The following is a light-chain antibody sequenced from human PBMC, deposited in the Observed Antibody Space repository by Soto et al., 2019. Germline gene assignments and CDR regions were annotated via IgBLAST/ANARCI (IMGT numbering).Light chain of an antibody. CDR2: DVS. Sequence: QSALTQPASVSGSPGQSITISCTGTSSDIGDYNYVSWYQQYPGKVPKLVIYDVSHRPSGVSNRFSGSKSGNTASLTISGLQAEDEADYYCSSSTTTTSLVVFGEGTKLTVL. CDR1: SSDIGDYNY. J-gene: IGLJ3*02. V-gene: IGLV2-14*01. CDR3: SSSTTTTSLVV.